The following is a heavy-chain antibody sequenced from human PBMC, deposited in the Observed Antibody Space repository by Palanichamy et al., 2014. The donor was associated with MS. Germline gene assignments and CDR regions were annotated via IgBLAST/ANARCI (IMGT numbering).Heavy chain of an antibody. Sequence: QVQLQESGPGLVKPSETLSLTCTVSGYSISSGYYWGWIRQPPGKGLEWIGSIYHSGSTYYNPSLKSRVTISVDTSKNQFSLKLSSVTAADTAVYYCARDLYSYGYEVYYYYGMDVWGQGTTVTVSS. V-gene: IGHV4-38-2*02. D-gene: IGHD5-18*01. CDR3: ARDLYSYGYEVYYYYGMDV. CDR1: GYSISSGYY. CDR2: IYHSGST. J-gene: IGHJ6*02.